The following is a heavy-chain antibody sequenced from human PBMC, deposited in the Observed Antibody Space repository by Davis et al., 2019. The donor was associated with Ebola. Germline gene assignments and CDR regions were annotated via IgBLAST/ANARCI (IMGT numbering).Heavy chain of an antibody. D-gene: IGHD2-2*01. CDR2: ISHDGNDK. Sequence: PGGSLRLSCAASGFTFSSYGMHWVRQAPGKGLEWVAVISHDGNDKYYADSVKGRFTISRDNSKNTLYLQMNSLRTEDTALYYCAKGGGYCIRTSCPVLGYYGMDVWGQGTTVTVSS. V-gene: IGHV3-30*18. CDR1: GFTFSSYG. J-gene: IGHJ6*02. CDR3: AKGGGYCIRTSCPVLGYYGMDV.